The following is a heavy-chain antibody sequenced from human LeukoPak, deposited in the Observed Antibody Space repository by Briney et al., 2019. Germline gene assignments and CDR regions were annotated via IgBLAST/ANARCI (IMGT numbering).Heavy chain of an antibody. J-gene: IGHJ1*01. CDR1: GYTFTSYG. CDR2: MNPNSGNT. Sequence: ASVKVSCKAPGYTFTSYGVSWVRQAPGQGLEWMGWMNPNSGNTGYAQKFQGRVNMTRNISISTAYMQLSGLRSEDTAVYYCVKNGQQLRYFQHWGQGTLVTVSS. D-gene: IGHD6-13*01. CDR3: VKNGQQLRYFQH. V-gene: IGHV1-8*02.